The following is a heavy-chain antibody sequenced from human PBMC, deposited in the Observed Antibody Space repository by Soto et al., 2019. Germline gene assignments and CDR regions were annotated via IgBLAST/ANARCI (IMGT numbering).Heavy chain of an antibody. CDR1: GFTFSTYG. V-gene: IGHV3-33*01. Sequence: GGSLRLSCAASGFTFSTYGMHWVRQAPGKGLEWVAVIWYDGSNKYYADSVKGRFTISRDNSKKTLYLQMNSLRAEDTAVYFCARDPMYYDFWSGYAVDWGQGTLVTVPS. J-gene: IGHJ4*02. D-gene: IGHD3-3*01. CDR3: ARDPMYYDFWSGYAVD. CDR2: IWYDGSNK.